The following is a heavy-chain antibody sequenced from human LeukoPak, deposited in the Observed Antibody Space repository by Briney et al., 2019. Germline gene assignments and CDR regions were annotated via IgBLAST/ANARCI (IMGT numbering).Heavy chain of an antibody. V-gene: IGHV1-2*02. CDR3: SRRMAAAATFDY. Sequence: GASVKVSCKTSGYTFTGYYIHWVRQDPGQGPGWMGWISPDNGDTNYAQKFQGRVTMTRDTSISTAYMELSRLKYDDTAVYYCSRRMAAAATFDYWGQGTLVTVSS. CDR2: ISPDNGDT. CDR1: GYTFTGYY. D-gene: IGHD6-25*01. J-gene: IGHJ4*02.